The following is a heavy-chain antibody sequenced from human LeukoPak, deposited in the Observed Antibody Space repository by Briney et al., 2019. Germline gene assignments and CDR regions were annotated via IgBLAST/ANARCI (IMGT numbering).Heavy chain of an antibody. V-gene: IGHV3-7*01. CDR1: GFTFSSYW. D-gene: IGHD3-22*01. CDR2: IKQDGSEK. Sequence: PGGSLRLSCAASGFTFSSYWMSWVRQAPGKGLEWVASIKQDGSEKYYVDSVKGRFTISRDNAKNSLYLQMNSLRAEDTAVYYCARESPNYYDSSGYAGDAFDIWGQGAMVTVSS. CDR3: ARESPNYYDSSGYAGDAFDI. J-gene: IGHJ3*02.